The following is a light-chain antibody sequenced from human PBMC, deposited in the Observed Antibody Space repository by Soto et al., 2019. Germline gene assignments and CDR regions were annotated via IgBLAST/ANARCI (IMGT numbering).Light chain of an antibody. CDR3: QHYNSYSET. CDR2: KAS. CDR1: QTISSW. J-gene: IGKJ1*01. V-gene: IGKV1-5*03. Sequence: DIQMTQSPSTLSGSVGDRVTITCRASQTISSWLAWYQQKPGKAPKLLIYKASTLKSGVPSRFSGSGSGTEFTLTISSLSPDDVASYCWQHYNSYSETFGQGTKVELK.